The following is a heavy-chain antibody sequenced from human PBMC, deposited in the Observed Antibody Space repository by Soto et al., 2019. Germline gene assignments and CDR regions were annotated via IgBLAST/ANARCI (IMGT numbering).Heavy chain of an antibody. Sequence: PGGSLRLSCAASGFTVSNKYMSWVRQAPGKGLEWVSAISGSGGSTYYADSVKGRFTISRDNSKNTLYLQMNSLRAEDTAVYYCAKASDYGLLNSGFDYWGQGTLVTVSS. CDR2: ISGSGGST. CDR3: AKASDYGLLNSGFDY. J-gene: IGHJ4*02. D-gene: IGHD4-17*01. CDR1: GFTVSNKY. V-gene: IGHV3-23*01.